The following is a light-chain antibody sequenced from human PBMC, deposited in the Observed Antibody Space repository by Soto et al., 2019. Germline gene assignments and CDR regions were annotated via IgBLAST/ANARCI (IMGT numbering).Light chain of an antibody. Sequence: QSVLTQPASVSGSPGQSITISCTGTSSDVGAYNYVSWYQQHPGKAPKLMIYDVSDRPSGVSNRFSGSKSGNTASLTISGRHAEDEADYYCSSYTSSSTLVFGGGTKLTVL. J-gene: IGLJ2*01. CDR2: DVS. V-gene: IGLV2-14*01. CDR3: SSYTSSSTLV. CDR1: SSDVGAYNY.